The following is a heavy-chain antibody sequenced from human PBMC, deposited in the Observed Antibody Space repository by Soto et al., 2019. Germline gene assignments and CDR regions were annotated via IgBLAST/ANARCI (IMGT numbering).Heavy chain of an antibody. J-gene: IGHJ6*02. CDR2: ISVYPDDT. CDR1: GYTFTNYD. V-gene: IGHV1-18*01. Sequence: ASVKVSFKASGYTFTNYDINWVRQAPGQGLEWIKSISVYPDDTNYAQNFQGRVTMTTDTSTSTTYMELTSLRSDDTAVYYCARSTGHGFDVWGQGNTVTVSS. CDR3: ARSTGHGFDV.